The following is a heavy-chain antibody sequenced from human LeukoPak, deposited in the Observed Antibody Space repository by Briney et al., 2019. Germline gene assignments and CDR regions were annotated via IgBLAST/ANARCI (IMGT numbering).Heavy chain of an antibody. D-gene: IGHD6-19*01. Sequence: SETLSLTCTVSGGSISSYYWSWIRQPPGKGLEWIGYIYYSGSTNYNPSLKSRVTISVDTSKNQLSLKLSSVTTADTAVYYCARHDYSSRIDYWGQGTLVTVSS. CDR1: GGSISSYY. CDR2: IYYSGST. J-gene: IGHJ4*02. V-gene: IGHV4-59*08. CDR3: ARHDYSSRIDY.